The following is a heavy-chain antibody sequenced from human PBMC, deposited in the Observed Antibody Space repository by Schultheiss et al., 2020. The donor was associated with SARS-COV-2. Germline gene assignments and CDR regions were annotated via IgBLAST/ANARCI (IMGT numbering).Heavy chain of an antibody. CDR1: GVTLSSYT. D-gene: IGHD4-23*01. CDR2: ISWNSGSI. CDR3: ARATVAYQFDY. V-gene: IGHV3-9*01. Sequence: GGSLRLSCTASGVTLSSYTMSWVRQAPGKGLEWVSGISWNSGSIGYADSVKGRFTISRDNSKDSLYLQMNNLMTEDSALYYCARATVAYQFDYWGQGTLVTVAS. J-gene: IGHJ4*02.